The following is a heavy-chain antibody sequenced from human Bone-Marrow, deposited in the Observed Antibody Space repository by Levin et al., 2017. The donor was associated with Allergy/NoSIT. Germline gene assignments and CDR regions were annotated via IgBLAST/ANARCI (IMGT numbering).Heavy chain of an antibody. Sequence: SETLSLTCVVSGDSITSRNWWSWVRQSRDKGLEWIGQIYHSGNLDYNPSLKSRAIISVDKSKSEFSLKLTSVTAADTAVYFCARFYNSAFDYWGQGLQVTVSS. D-gene: IGHD1-1*01. CDR1: GDSITSRNW. CDR3: ARFYNSAFDY. CDR2: IYHSGNL. J-gene: IGHJ4*02. V-gene: IGHV4/OR15-8*01.